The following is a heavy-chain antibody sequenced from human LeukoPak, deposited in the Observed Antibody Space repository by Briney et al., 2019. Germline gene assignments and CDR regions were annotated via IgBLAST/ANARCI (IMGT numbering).Heavy chain of an antibody. CDR2: ISSGSSYT. V-gene: IGHV3-11*05. CDR3: AKAMAGSTYYFDS. J-gene: IGHJ4*02. CDR1: GFTFSDYY. D-gene: IGHD6-19*01. Sequence: GGSLRLSCAASGFTFSDYYMSWIRQAPGKGLEWVSYISSGSSYTSYADSVKGRFTVSRDNAKNTLYLQMSSLRGEDTAVYYCAKAMAGSTYYFDSWGQGTLVTVSS.